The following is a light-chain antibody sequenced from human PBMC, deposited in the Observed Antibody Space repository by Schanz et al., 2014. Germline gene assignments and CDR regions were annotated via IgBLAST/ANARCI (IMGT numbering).Light chain of an antibody. CDR3: QQYGSSSRT. J-gene: IGKJ1*01. CDR1: QSVSSY. CDR2: GAS. V-gene: IGKV3-20*01. Sequence: EIVLTQSPGTLSLSPGERATLSCRASQSVSSYLAWYQQKPGQAPRLLIYGASTRATAIPDRFSGSGSGTDFTLTISRLEPEDFAVYYCQQYGSSSRTFGQGTRVDIK.